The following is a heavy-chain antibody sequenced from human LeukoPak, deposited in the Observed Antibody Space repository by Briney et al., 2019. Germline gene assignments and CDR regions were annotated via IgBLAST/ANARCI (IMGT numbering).Heavy chain of an antibody. CDR1: GGSISSYY. Sequence: SETLSLTCTVSGGSISSYYWSWIRQPPGKGLEWIGYIYYSGSTNYNPSLKSRVTISVNTSKNQFSLKLRSVTAADTAVYYCARVTGYMIEDYFDYWGQGTLVTVSS. CDR3: ARVTGYMIEDYFDY. CDR2: IYYSGST. D-gene: IGHD3-22*01. J-gene: IGHJ4*02. V-gene: IGHV4-59*01.